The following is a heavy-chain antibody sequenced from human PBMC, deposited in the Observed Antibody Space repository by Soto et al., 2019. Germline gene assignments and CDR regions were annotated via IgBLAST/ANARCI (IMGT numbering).Heavy chain of an antibody. CDR1: GGSISSGGYY. V-gene: IGHV4-31*03. CDR3: ARVIVVVTRVVAFDI. CDR2: IYYSGST. Sequence: QVQLQESGQGLVKPSQTLSLTCTVSGGSISSGGYYWSWIRQHPGKGLEWIGYIYYSGSTYYNPSLKSRVTISVDTSKNQFSLKLSSVTAADTAVYYCARVIVVVTRVVAFDIWGQGTMVTVSS. D-gene: IGHD2-21*02. J-gene: IGHJ3*02.